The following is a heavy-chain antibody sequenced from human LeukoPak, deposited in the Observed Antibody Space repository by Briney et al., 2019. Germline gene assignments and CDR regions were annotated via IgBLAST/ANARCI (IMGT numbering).Heavy chain of an antibody. CDR3: ARAPDTAMIDY. Sequence: PGGSLRLPCAASGFTFSSYGMHWVRQAPGKGLEWVAVIWYDGSNKYYADSVKGRFTISRDNSKNTLYLQMNSLRAEDTAVYYCARAPDTAMIDYWGQGTLVTVSS. CDR2: IWYDGSNK. J-gene: IGHJ4*02. CDR1: GFTFSSYG. V-gene: IGHV3-33*01. D-gene: IGHD5-18*01.